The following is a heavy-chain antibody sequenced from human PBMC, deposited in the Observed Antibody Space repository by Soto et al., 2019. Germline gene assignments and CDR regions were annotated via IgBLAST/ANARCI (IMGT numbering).Heavy chain of an antibody. CDR3: ARAIERGDHSSWYRKHWFDP. D-gene: IGHD6-13*01. Sequence: QVQLVQSGAEVKKPGASVKVSCKASGYTFTSYGISWVRQAPGQGLEWMGWISAYNGNTNYAQKLQGRVTMTTDTSTSTAYMELRSLRSDDTAVYYCARAIERGDHSSWYRKHWFDPWGQGTLVTVSS. J-gene: IGHJ5*02. V-gene: IGHV1-18*01. CDR2: ISAYNGNT. CDR1: GYTFTSYG.